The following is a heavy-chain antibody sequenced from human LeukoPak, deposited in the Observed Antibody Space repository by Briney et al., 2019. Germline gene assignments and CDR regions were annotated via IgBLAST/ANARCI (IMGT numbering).Heavy chain of an antibody. D-gene: IGHD5-12*01. CDR1: GGSFSGYY. CDR3: ARDRSPSGYDSNWFDP. CDR2: INHSGST. J-gene: IGHJ5*02. Sequence: PSETLSLTCAVYGGSFSGYYWSWIRQPPGKGLEWIGEINHSGSTYYNPSLKSRVTISVNTSKNQFSLKLSSVTAADTAVYYCARDRSPSGYDSNWFDPWGQGTLVTVSS. V-gene: IGHV4-34*09.